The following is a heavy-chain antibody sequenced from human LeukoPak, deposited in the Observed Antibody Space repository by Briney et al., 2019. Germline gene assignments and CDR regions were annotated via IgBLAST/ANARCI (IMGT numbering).Heavy chain of an antibody. CDR1: GFTFDDYA. J-gene: IGHJ4*02. D-gene: IGHD3-10*01. CDR3: AKSYGSWSYYTLDY. Sequence: PGGSLRLSCAASGFTFDDYAMHWVRQAPGKGLEWVSGISWNSGSIGYADSVKGRFTISRDNAKNSLYLQMNSLRAEDTALYYCAKSYGSWSYYTLDYWGQGTLVTVSS. V-gene: IGHV3-9*01. CDR2: ISWNSGSI.